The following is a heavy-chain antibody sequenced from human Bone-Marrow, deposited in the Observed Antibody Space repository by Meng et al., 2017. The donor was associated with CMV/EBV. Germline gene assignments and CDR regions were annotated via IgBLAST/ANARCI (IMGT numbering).Heavy chain of an antibody. CDR3: ARGKNSVDYRYSFDY. CDR2: ISDRT. CDR1: RFTFSSHA. J-gene: IGHJ4*02. V-gene: IGHV3-23*01. Sequence: AGSLTLSCAASRFTFSSHAMSWVRQAPGKGLEWVSGISDRTYYADSVRGRFTISRDNSKNTLYLQMNSLRAEDTAVYYCARGKNSVDYRYSFDYWGQGTLVTVSS. D-gene: IGHD5/OR15-5a*01.